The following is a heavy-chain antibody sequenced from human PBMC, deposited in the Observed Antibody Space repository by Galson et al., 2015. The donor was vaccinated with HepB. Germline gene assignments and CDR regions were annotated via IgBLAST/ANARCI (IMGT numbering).Heavy chain of an antibody. CDR1: GYTFTSYY. V-gene: IGHV1-46*01. J-gene: IGHJ4*02. Sequence: SVKVSCKASGYTFTSYYVHWVRQAPGQGLEWMGIINPSGGSTSYAQKFQGRVTMTRDTSTSTVYMELSSLRSEDTAVYYCARKLIATGDYRGGFFDYWGQGTLVTVSS. CDR2: INPSGGST. CDR3: ARKLIATGDYRGGFFDY. D-gene: IGHD4-17*01.